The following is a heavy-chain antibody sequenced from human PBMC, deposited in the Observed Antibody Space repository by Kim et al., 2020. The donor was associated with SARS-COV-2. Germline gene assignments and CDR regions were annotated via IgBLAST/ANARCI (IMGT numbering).Heavy chain of an antibody. Sequence: VSVKGRFTISRDNSKNTLYLQMNSLRAEDTAVYYCAKDLFYGDTAMVFDYWGQGTLVTVSS. J-gene: IGHJ4*02. V-gene: IGHV3-30*02. D-gene: IGHD5-18*01. CDR3: AKDLFYGDTAMVFDY.